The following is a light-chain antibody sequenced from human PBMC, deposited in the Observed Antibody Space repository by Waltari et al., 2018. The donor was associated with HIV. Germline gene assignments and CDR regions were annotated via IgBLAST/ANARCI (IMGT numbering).Light chain of an antibody. J-gene: IGLJ3*02. CDR1: TNDVARSKY. CDR2: EVS. V-gene: IGLV2-14*01. CDR3: CSYRQITMLV. Sequence: QSALTQPASVSGSPGQSITLSCSGSTNDVARSKYVPWYQPHSGKAPKLIIYEVSHRPSGVSARFSASKPGNTASLTISGLQEEDEADYYCCSYRQITMLVFGSGTKLTVL.